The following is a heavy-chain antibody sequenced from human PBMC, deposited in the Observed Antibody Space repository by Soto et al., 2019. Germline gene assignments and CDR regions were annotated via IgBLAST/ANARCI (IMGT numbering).Heavy chain of an antibody. J-gene: IGHJ5*02. CDR1: GGSFSGYY. Sequence: PSETLSLTCAVYGGSFSGYYWSWIRQPPGKGLEWIGEINHSGSTNYNPSLKSRVTISVDTSKNQFSLKLSSVTAADTAVYYCARGGITMIETNWFDPWGQGTLVTVSS. CDR3: ARGGITMIETNWFDP. V-gene: IGHV4-34*01. D-gene: IGHD3-22*01. CDR2: INHSGST.